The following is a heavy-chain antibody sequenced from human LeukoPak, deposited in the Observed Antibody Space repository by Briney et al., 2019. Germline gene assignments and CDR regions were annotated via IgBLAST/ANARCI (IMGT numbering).Heavy chain of an antibody. CDR3: ARDLGYSSSWPYGDYYYYMDV. CDR1: GYTFTSYG. D-gene: IGHD6-13*01. CDR2: ISAYNGNT. Sequence: ASVKVSCKAAGYTFTSYGISWVRQAPGQGLEWMGWISAYNGNTNYAQKLQGRVTMTRDTSISTAYMELSRLRSDDTAVYYCARDLGYSSSWPYGDYYYYMDVWGKGTTVTVSS. V-gene: IGHV1-18*01. J-gene: IGHJ6*03.